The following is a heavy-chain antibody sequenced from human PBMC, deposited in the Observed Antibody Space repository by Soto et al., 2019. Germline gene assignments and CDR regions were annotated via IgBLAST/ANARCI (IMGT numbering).Heavy chain of an antibody. CDR3: ARDPQTHYYDSSGYGAFDI. CDR1: GGSISSYY. CDR2: IYYSGST. V-gene: IGHV4-59*01. J-gene: IGHJ3*02. Sequence: SETLSLTCTVSGGSISSYYWSWIRQPPGKGLEWIGYIYYSGSTNYNPSLKSRVSISVDTSKNQFSLKLSSVTAADTAVYYCARDPQTHYYDSSGYGAFDIWGQGTMVT. D-gene: IGHD3-22*01.